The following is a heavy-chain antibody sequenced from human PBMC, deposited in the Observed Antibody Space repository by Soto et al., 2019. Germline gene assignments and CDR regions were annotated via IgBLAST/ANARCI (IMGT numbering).Heavy chain of an antibody. D-gene: IGHD3-22*01. CDR2: IYCDDSDT. CDR1: GYSFTSYW. V-gene: IGHV5-51*01. CDR3: ARLEYYDTTGYESLSCGWYFNL. J-gene: IGHJ2*01. Sequence: RGESLKFSCKGSGYSFTSYWIGWVRQMPGKGLEWMGIIYCDDSDTRYSPSFQGQVTISADKSISTAYLQWSSLKASDTAMYYCARLEYYDTTGYESLSCGWYFNLWGRVTLVTFSS.